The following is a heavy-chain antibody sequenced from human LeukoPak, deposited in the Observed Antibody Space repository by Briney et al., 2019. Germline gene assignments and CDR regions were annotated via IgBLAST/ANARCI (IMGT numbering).Heavy chain of an antibody. Sequence: SETLSLTCTVSGGSISSGDYYWSWIRQPPGKGLEWIGYIYYSGSTYYNPSPKSRVTISVDTSKNQFSLKLSSVTAADTAVYYCARATLEYCSGGSCLLRAFDIWGQGTMVTVSS. CDR2: IYYSGST. CDR3: ARATLEYCSGGSCLLRAFDI. D-gene: IGHD2-15*01. V-gene: IGHV4-30-4*02. J-gene: IGHJ3*02. CDR1: GGSISSGDYY.